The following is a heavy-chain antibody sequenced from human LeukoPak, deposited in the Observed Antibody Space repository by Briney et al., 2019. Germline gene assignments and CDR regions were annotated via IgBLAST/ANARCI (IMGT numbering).Heavy chain of an antibody. CDR2: IWYDGSNK. CDR3: ARDENYGGYFDY. Sequence: TGGSLRLSCAASGFTFSSYGMHWVRQAPGKGLEWVAVIWYDGSNKYYADSVKGRFTISRDNYKNTLYLQMNSLRAEDTAVYYCARDENYGGYFDYWGQGTLVTVSS. D-gene: IGHD1-7*01. CDR1: GFTFSSYG. J-gene: IGHJ4*02. V-gene: IGHV3-33*01.